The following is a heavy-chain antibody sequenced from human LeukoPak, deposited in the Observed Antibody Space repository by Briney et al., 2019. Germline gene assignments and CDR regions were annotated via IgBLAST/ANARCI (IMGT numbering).Heavy chain of an antibody. CDR3: ARGEGTATYYYYMDV. D-gene: IGHD1-26*01. CDR1: GGTFSSYA. J-gene: IGHJ6*03. CDR2: IIPIFGTA. V-gene: IGHV1-69*13. Sequence: GASVKVSCKASGGTFSSYAISWVRQAPGQGLEWMGGIIPIFGTANYAQKFQGRVTITADESTSTAYMELSSLRSEDTAVYYCARGEGTATYYYYMDVWGKGTTVIISS.